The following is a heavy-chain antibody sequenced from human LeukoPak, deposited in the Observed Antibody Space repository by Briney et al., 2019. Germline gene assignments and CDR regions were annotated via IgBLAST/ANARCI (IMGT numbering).Heavy chain of an antibody. V-gene: IGHV3-48*02. D-gene: IGHD4-17*01. Sequence: SVKGRFTISRDNAKNSLYLQMNSLRDEDTAVYYCARADATWGLDTVNFDYWGQGTLVTVSS. CDR3: ARADATWGLDTVNFDY. J-gene: IGHJ4*02.